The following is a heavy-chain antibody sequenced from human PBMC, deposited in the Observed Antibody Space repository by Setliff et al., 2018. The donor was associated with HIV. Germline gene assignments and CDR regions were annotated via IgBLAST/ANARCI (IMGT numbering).Heavy chain of an antibody. CDR2: VSGGGGST. J-gene: IGHJ4*02. Sequence: PGGSLRLSCAASGFTFSSYAISWVRQAPGKGLEWVSAVSGGGGSTYYADSVKGRFTISRDNSKNTLYLQMNSLRAEDTAVYYCAKDRGEVPTAFFDYWGQGTLVTVSS. D-gene: IGHD2-2*01. CDR3: AKDRGEVPTAFFDY. CDR1: GFTFSSYA. V-gene: IGHV3-23*01.